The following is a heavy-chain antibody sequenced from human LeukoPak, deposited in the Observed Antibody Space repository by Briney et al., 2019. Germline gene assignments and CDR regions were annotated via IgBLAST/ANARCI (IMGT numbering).Heavy chain of an antibody. CDR3: TRWGPNGNSWYYFDY. J-gene: IGHJ4*02. V-gene: IGHV3-11*03. Sequence: GGSLRLSCAASGFTFSDYYMSWIRQAPGKGLEWVSYISSSSSYTNYADSVKGRFTISRDNAKNSLYLQMNSLRAEDTAVYYCTRWGPNGNSWYYFDYWGQGTLVTVSS. CDR2: ISSSSSYT. CDR1: GFTFSDYY. D-gene: IGHD2-8*01.